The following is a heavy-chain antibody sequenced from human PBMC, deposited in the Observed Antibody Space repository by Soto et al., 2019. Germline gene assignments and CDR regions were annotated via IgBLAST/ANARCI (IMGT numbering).Heavy chain of an antibody. J-gene: IGHJ3*02. V-gene: IGHV3-23*01. CDR2: ISGSAGST. D-gene: IGHD3-10*01. CDR3: AKDGGVRGLNDAFDI. Sequence: EVQLLESGGGLVQPGGSLRLSCAASGFIFSTYDMSWVRQAPGKGLEWVSTISGSAGSTKYADPVKGRFTISRDNSKNTLYLQMNSLRAEDTAVFYCAKDGGVRGLNDAFDIWGQGTMVTVSS. CDR1: GFIFSTYD.